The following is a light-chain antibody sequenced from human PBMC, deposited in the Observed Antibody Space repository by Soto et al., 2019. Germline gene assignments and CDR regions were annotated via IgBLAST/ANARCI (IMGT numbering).Light chain of an antibody. CDR3: QQSYSSPWT. V-gene: IGKV1-39*01. J-gene: IGKJ1*01. CDR2: AAS. Sequence: DIHMTQSPSSLSASLLYIVTISCXSSQSIFNFLNWYQQKPGKATKVLIYAASSLQSGVPARFSGSGSGKEFTLTISNLQPEDFAIYHCQQSYSSPWTFGQGTKVDIK. CDR1: QSIFNF.